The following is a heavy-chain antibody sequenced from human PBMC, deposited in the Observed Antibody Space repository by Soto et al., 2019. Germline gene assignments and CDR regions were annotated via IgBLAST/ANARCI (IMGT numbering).Heavy chain of an antibody. D-gene: IGHD2-2*01. CDR3: ARSLCSCYYFYYVINV. CDR2: ISAYNGNT. Sequence: VKVSCKASGYPFTSYGISWVRQAPGQGLEWMGWISAYNGNTNYAQNLQGIVTMTTDTSTSTAYMELRSLRSDDTAGSYCARSLCSCYYFYYVINVWVEGMPVTVS. J-gene: IGHJ6*02. V-gene: IGHV1-18*01. CDR1: GYPFTSYG.